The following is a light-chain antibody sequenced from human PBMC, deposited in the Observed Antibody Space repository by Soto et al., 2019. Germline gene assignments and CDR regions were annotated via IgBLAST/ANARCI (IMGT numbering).Light chain of an antibody. V-gene: IGLV2-11*01. CDR2: DVT. J-gene: IGLJ1*01. CDR1: RSDVGGYNY. CDR3: CSSAGSYTWV. Sequence: QSALTQPRSVSGSPGQSVTLSCTGTRSDVGGYNYVSWYEQHPVKAPTLMIYDVTKRPSGVPDRFSGSKSGNTASLTISGLQSEDEADYYCCSSAGSYTWVFGTGTKLTVL.